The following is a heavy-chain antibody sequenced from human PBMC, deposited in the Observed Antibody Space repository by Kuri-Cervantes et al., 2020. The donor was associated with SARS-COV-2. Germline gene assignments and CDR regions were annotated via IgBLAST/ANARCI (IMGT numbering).Heavy chain of an antibody. D-gene: IGHD6-13*01. V-gene: IGHV2-70*11. CDR1: GFSLTTSGMC. CDR3: ARNRQGIADDY. Sequence: SGPTLVKPTQTLTLTCTFFGFSLTTSGMCVAWIRQPPGKALEWLARIDWDDDKYYSTSLKTRLTISKDTSKNQVILTMTNMDPVDTATYYCARNRQGIADDYWGQGTLVTVSS. CDR2: IDWDDDK. J-gene: IGHJ4*02.